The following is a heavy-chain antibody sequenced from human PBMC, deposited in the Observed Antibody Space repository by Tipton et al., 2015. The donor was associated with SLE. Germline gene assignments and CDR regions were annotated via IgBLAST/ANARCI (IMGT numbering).Heavy chain of an antibody. CDR3: ASGGGNRGILDY. CDR1: GGSISSGGYY. V-gene: IGHV4-31*03. Sequence: TLSLTCTVSGGSISSGGYYWSWIRQHPGKGLEWIGYIYYSGSTYYNPSLKSRVTISVDTSKNQFSLKLSSVTAADTAVYYCASGGGNRGILDYWGQGTLVTVSS. D-gene: IGHD4-23*01. CDR2: IYYSGST. J-gene: IGHJ4*02.